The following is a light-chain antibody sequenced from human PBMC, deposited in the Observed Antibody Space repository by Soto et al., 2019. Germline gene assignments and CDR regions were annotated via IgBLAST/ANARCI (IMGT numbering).Light chain of an antibody. Sequence: DIQMTQSPSTLSASIGDRVTITCRASQSITTFLAWYQQKPGKAPQILIYDASKLEPGVPSRLSGGGSGTDFTLTISRLEPEDFAVYYCQQFSSYPLTFGGGTKVDIK. CDR1: QSITTF. J-gene: IGKJ4*01. V-gene: IGKV1-5*01. CDR3: QQFSSYPLT. CDR2: DAS.